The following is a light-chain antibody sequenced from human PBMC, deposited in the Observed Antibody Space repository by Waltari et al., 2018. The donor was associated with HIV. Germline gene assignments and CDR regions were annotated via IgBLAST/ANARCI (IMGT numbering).Light chain of an antibody. Sequence: DIQMTQSPSTLSASVGDRVTITCRASQSISSLLAWYQQKPGKAPNLLIYKASSLESGVPSRFSGSGSVTEFTLTISSLQPDDFATYYCQQYNSYAYSFGQGTKLEIK. V-gene: IGKV1-5*03. CDR1: QSISSL. J-gene: IGKJ2*03. CDR2: KAS. CDR3: QQYNSYAYS.